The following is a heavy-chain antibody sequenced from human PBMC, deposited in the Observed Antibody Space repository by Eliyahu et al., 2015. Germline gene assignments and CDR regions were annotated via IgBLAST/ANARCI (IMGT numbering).Heavy chain of an antibody. J-gene: IGHJ3*02. D-gene: IGHD5-24*01. CDR3: ARDSARDGYNGACDI. CDR1: GFTVSSDY. V-gene: IGHV3-53*01. Sequence: SCAASGFTVSSDYMSWVRQAPGKGLEWVSVIYTGGTTYYADSVKGRFTISRDNSKNTLYLQMNSLRAEDTAVYYCARDSARDGYNGACDIWGQGTMVTVSS. CDR2: IYTGGTT.